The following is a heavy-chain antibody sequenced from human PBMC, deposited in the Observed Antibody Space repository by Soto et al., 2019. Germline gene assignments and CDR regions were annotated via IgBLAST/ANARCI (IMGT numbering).Heavy chain of an antibody. CDR3: ARELYSCGGDCPYYMDY. Sequence: ASVKVSCKTSGYPFTAYFIHWVRQAPGQGLEWMGIISLSHPSTSYAQKFQGRLTVTADTSTTTVYMDLSSLTSEDSAVYWCARELYSCGGDCPYYMDYWGQGSLVTVSS. D-gene: IGHD2-21*02. V-gene: IGHV1-46*01. J-gene: IGHJ4*02. CDR2: ISLSHPST. CDR1: GYPFTAYF.